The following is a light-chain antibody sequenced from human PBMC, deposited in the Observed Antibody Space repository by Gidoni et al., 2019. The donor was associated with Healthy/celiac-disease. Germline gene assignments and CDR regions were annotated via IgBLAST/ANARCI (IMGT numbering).Light chain of an antibody. CDR1: SSDVGSYNL. Sequence: QSALTQPASVSGSPGQSITISCTGTSSDVGSYNLVSWYQQHPGKAPNLMIYEVSKRPSGVSNRFSGSKPGTTASLTISGLQAEDEADYYCCSYAGSSTWVFGGGTKLTVL. V-gene: IGLV2-23*02. CDR2: EVS. CDR3: CSYAGSSTWV. J-gene: IGLJ3*02.